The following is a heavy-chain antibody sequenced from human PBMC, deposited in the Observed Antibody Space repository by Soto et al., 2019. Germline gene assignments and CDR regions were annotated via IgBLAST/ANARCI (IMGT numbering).Heavy chain of an antibody. V-gene: IGHV1-3*01. Sequence: ASVKVSCKASGYTFTSYAMHWVRQAPGQRLEWMGWINAGNGNTKYSQKFQGRVTITRDTSASTAYMELSSLRSEETAVYYCARVDDYSNYVLDYWGQGTLVTVS. CDR1: GYTFTSYA. J-gene: IGHJ4*02. CDR3: ARVDDYSNYVLDY. D-gene: IGHD4-4*01. CDR2: INAGNGNT.